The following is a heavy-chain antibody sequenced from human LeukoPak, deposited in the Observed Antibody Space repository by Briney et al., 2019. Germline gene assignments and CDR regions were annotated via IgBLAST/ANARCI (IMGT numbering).Heavy chain of an antibody. CDR1: GFTFSDYS. V-gene: IGHV3-21*01. Sequence: GGSLRLSCAASGFTFSDYSMNWVRQAPGKGPEWLSSISGTRNYIYYADSVKGRFTISRDNAKNTLYLQMNSLRAEDTAAFYCGRGRPRGYSGYVIDYWGQGTPITVSS. CDR3: GRGRPRGYSGYVIDY. J-gene: IGHJ4*02. D-gene: IGHD5-12*01. CDR2: ISGTRNYI.